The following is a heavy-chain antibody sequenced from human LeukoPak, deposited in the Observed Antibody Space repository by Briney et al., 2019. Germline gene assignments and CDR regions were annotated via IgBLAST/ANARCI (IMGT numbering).Heavy chain of an antibody. J-gene: IGHJ4*02. CDR1: GYTFTSYG. V-gene: IGHV1-18*01. CDR3: ACRVWGSYRSPFDY. D-gene: IGHD3-16*02. CDR2: ISAYNGNT. Sequence: ASVKVSCKASGYTFTSYGISWVRQAPGQGLEWMGWISAYNGNTNYAQKLQGRVTMTTDTSTSTAYMELRSLRSDDTAVYYCACRVWGSYRSPFDYWGQGTLVTVSS.